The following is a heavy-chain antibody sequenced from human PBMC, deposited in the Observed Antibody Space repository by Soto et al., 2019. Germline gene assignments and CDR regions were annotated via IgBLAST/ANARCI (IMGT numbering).Heavy chain of an antibody. CDR3: ARYDYNGYYFDY. Sequence: ASVKVSCKASGYTFTSYYMHWVRQAPGQGYEWMGIINPSGGSTTYAQKFQGRVTMTRDTSTTTVYMELSSLKSEDTAVNYCARYDYNGYYFDYWGQGTLVIVSS. CDR2: INPSGGST. J-gene: IGHJ4*02. V-gene: IGHV1-46*01. CDR1: GYTFTSYY. D-gene: IGHD4-4*01.